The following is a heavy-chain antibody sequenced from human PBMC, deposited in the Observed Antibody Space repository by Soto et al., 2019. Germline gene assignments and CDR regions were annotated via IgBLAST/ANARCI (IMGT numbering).Heavy chain of an antibody. CDR1: GFTFSRYP. CDR3: ASGLIPYGMDV. V-gene: IGHV3-64*02. CDR2: ISSNGNST. J-gene: IGHJ6*02. Sequence: PGGSLRLSCAASGFTFSRYPMHWVRQAPGKGLEYVSAISSNGNSTFYADSVRGRFTLSRDNFKNTLYLQMGSLRVEDMAVYYCASGLIPYGMDVWGQGTTVTVSS.